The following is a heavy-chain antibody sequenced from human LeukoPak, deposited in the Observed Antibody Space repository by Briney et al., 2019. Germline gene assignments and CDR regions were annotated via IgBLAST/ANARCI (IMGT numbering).Heavy chain of an antibody. Sequence: PGGSLRLSCAASGFTFSNAWMSWVRQAPGKGLEWVSAISGSGGSTYYADSVKGRFTISRDNSKNTLYLQMNSLRAEDTAVYYCAKDIRYGSGSSVFDYWGQGTLVTVSS. CDR3: AKDIRYGSGSSVFDY. D-gene: IGHD3-10*01. CDR1: GFTFSNAW. CDR2: ISGSGGST. J-gene: IGHJ4*02. V-gene: IGHV3-23*01.